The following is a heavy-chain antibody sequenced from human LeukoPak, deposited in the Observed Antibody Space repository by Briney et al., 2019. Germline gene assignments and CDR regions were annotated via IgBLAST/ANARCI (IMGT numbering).Heavy chain of an antibody. CDR3: ARVLDSSAYYDY. Sequence: SETLSLTCTVSGGSISSSSYYWGWIRQPPGKGLEWIGIIYYSGSTYYNPSLKSRVTISVDTSKNQFSLKLSSVTAADTAVYYCARVLDSSAYYDYWGQGTLVTVCS. CDR1: GGSISSSSYY. V-gene: IGHV4-39*01. J-gene: IGHJ4*02. D-gene: IGHD3-22*01. CDR2: IYYSGST.